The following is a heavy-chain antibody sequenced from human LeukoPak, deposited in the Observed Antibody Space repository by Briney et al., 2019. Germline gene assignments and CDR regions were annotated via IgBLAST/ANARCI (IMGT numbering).Heavy chain of an antibody. Sequence: ASVKVSCKASGYTFTSYGISWVRQAPGQGLEWMGWISAYNGNTNYAQKLQGRVTMTTDTSTSTAYMELRSLRSDDTAVYYCARVTWHYYDSRNAFDIWGQGTMVTVSS. J-gene: IGHJ3*02. CDR1: GYTFTSYG. CDR3: ARVTWHYYDSRNAFDI. V-gene: IGHV1-18*01. D-gene: IGHD3-22*01. CDR2: ISAYNGNT.